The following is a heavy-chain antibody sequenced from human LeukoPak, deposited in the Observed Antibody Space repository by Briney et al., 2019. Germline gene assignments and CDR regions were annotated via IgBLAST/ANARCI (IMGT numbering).Heavy chain of an antibody. CDR1: GGSFSGYY. J-gene: IGHJ4*02. V-gene: IGHV4-34*01. CDR2: INHSGST. Sequence: SETLSLTCAVYGGSFSGYYWSWIRQPPGKGLEWIGEINHSGSTNYNPSLKSRVTISVDTSKNQFSLKLSSVTAADTAVYFCARHPFSSPFDYWGQGTLVTVSS. D-gene: IGHD2/OR15-2a*01. CDR3: ARHPFSSPFDY.